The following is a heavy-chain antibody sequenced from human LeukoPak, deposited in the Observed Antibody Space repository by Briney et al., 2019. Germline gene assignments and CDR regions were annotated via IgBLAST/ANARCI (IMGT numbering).Heavy chain of an antibody. J-gene: IGHJ6*03. CDR1: GFTFSSYW. CDR3: ASRGYRSGWYYYYCYMDV. V-gene: IGHV3-74*01. D-gene: IGHD6-25*01. CDR2: INSDGSIT. Sequence: PGGSLRLSCAASGFTFSSYWMHWVRQAPGKGLVWVSRINSDGSITNYADSVKGRFTISRDNAKNTLYLQMNSLRAEDTAVYYCASRGYRSGWYYYYCYMDVWGKGTTVTASS.